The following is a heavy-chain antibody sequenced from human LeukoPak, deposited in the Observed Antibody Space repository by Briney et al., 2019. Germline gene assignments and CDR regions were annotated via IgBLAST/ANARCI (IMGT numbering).Heavy chain of an antibody. Sequence: GGSLRLSCAASGFTFSGYGMSGVRQAPGKGLEWVSAISGSGGSTYYADSVKGRFTISRDNSKNTLYLQMNSLRAEDTAVYYCAKGVAYSGSQRGIRNHFDYWGQGTLVTVSS. J-gene: IGHJ4*02. V-gene: IGHV3-23*01. D-gene: IGHD1-26*01. CDR1: GFTFSGYG. CDR2: ISGSGGST. CDR3: AKGVAYSGSQRGIRNHFDY.